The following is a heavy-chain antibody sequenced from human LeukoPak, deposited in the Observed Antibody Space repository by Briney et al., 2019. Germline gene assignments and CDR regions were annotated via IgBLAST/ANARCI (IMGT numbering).Heavy chain of an antibody. CDR3: ARDRGSYPYYLDY. CDR2: IYTSGST. D-gene: IGHD1-26*01. Sequence: SETLSLTCTVSGGSISYNYWNWIRQPAGKGLEWIGRIYTSGSTNYNPSLKSRVTISLDKSKNQFSLKLSSVTAADTAVYYCARDRGSYPYYLDYWGQGTLVTVSS. CDR1: GGSISYNY. V-gene: IGHV4-4*07. J-gene: IGHJ4*02.